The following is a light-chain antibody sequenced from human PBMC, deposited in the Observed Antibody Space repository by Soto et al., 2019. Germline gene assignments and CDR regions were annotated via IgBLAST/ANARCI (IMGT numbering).Light chain of an antibody. V-gene: IGKV1-5*03. J-gene: IGKJ1*01. CDR3: QHYNSYSEA. CDR2: KAS. Sequence: DNQMTQAPSPLSASVGDRITIPCRASQSISSWLAWYQQKQGKXPKXXIYKASTLKSGVPSRFSGSGSGTELTITISSLQPDDCETYDGQHYNSYSEAFGQGTKVDIK. CDR1: QSISSW.